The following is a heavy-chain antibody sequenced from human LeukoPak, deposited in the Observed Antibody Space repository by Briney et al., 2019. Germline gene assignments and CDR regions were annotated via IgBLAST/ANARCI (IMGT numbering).Heavy chain of an antibody. J-gene: IGHJ2*01. CDR3: TRVGDYGGNWAWYFDL. CDR2: IKSDGSNT. D-gene: IGHD4-23*01. CDR1: GFTVSSNY. Sequence: PGGSLRLSCAASGFTVSSNYMSWVRQAPGKGLVWVSRIKSDGSNTNYADSVKGRFTISRDNAKNTLYLQMNSLRAEDTAVYYCTRVGDYGGNWAWYFDLWGRGTLVTVSS. V-gene: IGHV3-74*01.